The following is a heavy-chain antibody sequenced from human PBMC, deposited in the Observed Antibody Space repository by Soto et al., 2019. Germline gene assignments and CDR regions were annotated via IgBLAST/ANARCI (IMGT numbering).Heavy chain of an antibody. CDR1: GGSISSYC. J-gene: IGHJ3*02. D-gene: IGHD3-22*01. Sequence: PSETLPLTCTVAGGSISSYCWSWIRQTTGKGLEWIGYIYYSGSTNYNPSLKSRVTISVDTSKNQFSLKLSSVTAADTAVYYCARGGYYDSSGYPRNAFDIWGQGTMVTVSS. V-gene: IGHV4-59*01. CDR3: ARGGYYDSSGYPRNAFDI. CDR2: IYYSGST.